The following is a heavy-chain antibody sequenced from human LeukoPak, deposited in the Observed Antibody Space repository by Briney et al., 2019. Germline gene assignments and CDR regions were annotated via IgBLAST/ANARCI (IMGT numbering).Heavy chain of an antibody. V-gene: IGHV3-66*01. D-gene: IGHD3-3*01. J-gene: IGHJ5*02. CDR1: GFTVSSKD. CDR3: ARDSPLGVFIAMFDP. CDR2: IYSGGST. Sequence: GGSLRLSCAASGFTVSSKDMTWVRQAPGKGLEWVSVIYSGGSTYYADSVKGRFTISRDNSKNTLYFQMNSLRAEDTAVYYCARDSPLGVFIAMFDPWGQGTLVTVSS.